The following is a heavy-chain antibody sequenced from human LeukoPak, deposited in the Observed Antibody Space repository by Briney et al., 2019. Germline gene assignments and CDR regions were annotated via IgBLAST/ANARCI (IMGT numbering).Heavy chain of an antibody. D-gene: IGHD6-6*01. CDR3: ARRPYSSSYNWFDP. V-gene: IGHV5-51*01. Sequence: GESLKISCKGSGYSFTSYWIGWVRQMPGKGLQWTGIIYPGDSDTRYSPSFQGQVTISADKSISTAYLQWSSLKASDTAMYYCARRPYSSSYNWFDPWGQGTLVTVSS. CDR2: IYPGDSDT. CDR1: GYSFTSYW. J-gene: IGHJ5*02.